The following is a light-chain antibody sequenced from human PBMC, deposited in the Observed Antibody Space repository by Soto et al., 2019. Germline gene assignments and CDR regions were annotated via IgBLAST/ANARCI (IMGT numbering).Light chain of an antibody. Sequence: QSALTQPRSVSGSPGQSVTISCTGTSSDVGGYNYVSWYQQHPGKATKLMIYDVSKRPSGVPDRFSGSKSGNTASLTISGLQAEDEADYYCCSSVGSYTSVFGGGTKVTVL. J-gene: IGLJ3*02. V-gene: IGLV2-11*01. CDR1: SSDVGGYNY. CDR2: DVS. CDR3: CSSVGSYTSV.